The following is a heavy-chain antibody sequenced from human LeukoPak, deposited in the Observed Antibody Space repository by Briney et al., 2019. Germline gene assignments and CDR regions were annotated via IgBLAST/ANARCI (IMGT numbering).Heavy chain of an antibody. CDR2: INPSGGST. D-gene: IGHD2-15*01. J-gene: IGHJ6*02. Sequence: GASVKVSCKASGYTFTSYYMHWVRQAPGQGLEWMGIINPSGGSTSYAQKFQGRVTMTRDTSTSTAYMELSSLRSEDTAVYYCARAWVVVAATDYYYYGMDVWGQGTTVTVSS. CDR1: GYTFTSYY. V-gene: IGHV1-46*01. CDR3: ARAWVVVAATDYYYYGMDV.